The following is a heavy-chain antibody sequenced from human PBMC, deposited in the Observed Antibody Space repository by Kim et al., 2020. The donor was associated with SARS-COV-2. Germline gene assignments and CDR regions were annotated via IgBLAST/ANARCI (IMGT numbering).Heavy chain of an antibody. D-gene: IGHD2-21*02. CDR1: GGSISSSSYY. CDR2: IYYSGST. CDR3: ATLSLYCGGDCYIAFDI. Sequence: SETLSLTCTVSGGSISSSSYYWGWIRQPPGKGLEWIGSIYYSGSTYYNPSLKSRVTISVDTSKNQFSLKLSSVTAADTAVYYCATLSLYCGGDCYIAFDIWGQGTMVTVSS. J-gene: IGHJ3*02. V-gene: IGHV4-39*01.